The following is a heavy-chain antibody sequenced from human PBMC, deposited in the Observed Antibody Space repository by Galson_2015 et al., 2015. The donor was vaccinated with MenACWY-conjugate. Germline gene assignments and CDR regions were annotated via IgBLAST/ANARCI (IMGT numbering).Heavy chain of an antibody. D-gene: IGHD6-19*01. Sequence: SLRLSCAASGFTFSSYGMHWVRQAPGKGLEWVAVISYDGSNKYYADSVKGRFTISRDNSKNTLYLQMNSLRAEDTAVYYCARDPGIAVAGAGHYYYYYMDVWGKGTTVTVSS. CDR1: GFTFSSYG. J-gene: IGHJ6*03. V-gene: IGHV3-30*03. CDR3: ARDPGIAVAGAGHYYYYYMDV. CDR2: ISYDGSNK.